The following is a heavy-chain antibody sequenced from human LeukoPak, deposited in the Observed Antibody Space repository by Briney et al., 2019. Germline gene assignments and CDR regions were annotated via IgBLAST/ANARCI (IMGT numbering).Heavy chain of an antibody. V-gene: IGHV3-48*03. CDR1: GFTFSSYE. Sequence: GGSLRLSCAASGFTFSSYEMNWVRQAPGKGLEWVSYISSSSTTIYYADSVKGRFTISRDNAKNSLYLQMNSLRAEDTALYYCARGFGSGPFDYWGQGTLVTVSS. J-gene: IGHJ4*02. CDR3: ARGFGSGPFDY. CDR2: ISSSSTTI. D-gene: IGHD3-10*01.